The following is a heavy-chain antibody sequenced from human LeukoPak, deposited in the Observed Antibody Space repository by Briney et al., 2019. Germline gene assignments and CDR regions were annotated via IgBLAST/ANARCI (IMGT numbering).Heavy chain of an antibody. J-gene: IGHJ4*02. V-gene: IGHV3-23*01. CDR3: AREDRLATPFDY. CDR2: LSSGGST. Sequence: GGSLRLSCAASGFTFSNYGMNWVRQAPGKGLEWVSALSSGGSTYYADSVKGRFTISRDNSKNTLYLQMSSLRAEDTAVYYCAREDRLATPFDYWGQGTLVTVSS. CDR1: GFTFSNYG.